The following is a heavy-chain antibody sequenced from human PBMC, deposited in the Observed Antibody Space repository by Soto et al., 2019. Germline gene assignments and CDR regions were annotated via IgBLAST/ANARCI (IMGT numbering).Heavy chain of an antibody. CDR2: INAGNGNT. CDR3: ARGLGDSSSWYDYYYYYGMDV. J-gene: IGHJ6*02. Sequence: ASVKVSCKDSGGTFSSYASHWVRPAPGQRLEWMGWINAGNGNTKYSQHFQGRVTITRDTSASTAYMELSSLRSEDTAVYYCARGLGDSSSWYDYYYYYGMDVWGQGTTVTVSS. V-gene: IGHV1-3*01. CDR1: GGTFSSYA. D-gene: IGHD6-13*01.